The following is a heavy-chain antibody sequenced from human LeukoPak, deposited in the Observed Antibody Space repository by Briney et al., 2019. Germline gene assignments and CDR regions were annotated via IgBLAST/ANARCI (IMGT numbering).Heavy chain of an antibody. CDR1: GYTFTSYG. CDR3: ARAAGYCSSTSCYVFDY. D-gene: IGHD2-2*01. V-gene: IGHV1-18*04. Sequence: GASVKVSCKAPGYTFTSYGISWVRQAPGQGLEWMGWISAYNGNTNYAQKLQGRVTMTTDTSTSTAYMELRSLRSDDTAVYYCARAAGYCSSTSCYVFDYWGQGTLVTVSS. J-gene: IGHJ4*02. CDR2: ISAYNGNT.